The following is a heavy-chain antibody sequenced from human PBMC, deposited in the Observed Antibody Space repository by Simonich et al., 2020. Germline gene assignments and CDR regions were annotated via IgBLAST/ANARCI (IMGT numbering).Heavy chain of an antibody. Sequence: QLQLQESGPGLVKPSETLSLTCTVSGGSISSSSYYWGWIRQPPGKGLEWIGSIYYNGSTNNNPSLKGRVTISVDTSKNQFSLKLSSVTAADTAVYYCASLSGIAAAGTRFDIWGQGTMVTVSS. CDR1: GGSISSSSYY. CDR3: ASLSGIAAAGTRFDI. CDR2: IYYNGST. J-gene: IGHJ3*02. D-gene: IGHD6-13*01. V-gene: IGHV4-39*07.